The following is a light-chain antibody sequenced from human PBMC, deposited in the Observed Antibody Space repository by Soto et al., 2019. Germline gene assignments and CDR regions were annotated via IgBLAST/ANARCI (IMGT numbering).Light chain of an antibody. CDR2: GTS. CDR3: QQYNDFPPT. J-gene: IGKJ4*01. CDR1: QSVNNW. V-gene: IGKV1D-16*01. Sequence: DVQMTQSPSSLSASVGDRVSITCRASQSVNNWLAWYQQRPGKAPKSLIYGTSNLQSGVPSRFSGSGPGTDFTLTIDSLQPEDYATYFCQQYNDFPPTFGGGTKVEL.